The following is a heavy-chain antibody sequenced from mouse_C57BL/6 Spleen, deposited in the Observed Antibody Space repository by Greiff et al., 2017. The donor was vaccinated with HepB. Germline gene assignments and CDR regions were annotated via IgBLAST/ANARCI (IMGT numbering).Heavy chain of an antibody. CDR1: GFTFTDYY. Sequence: EVKLVESGGGLVQPGGSLSLSCAASGFTFTDYYMSWVRQPPGKALEWLGFIRNKANGYTTEYSASVKGRFTTSRDNSQSILYLQMNALRAEDSATYYCARYRYYYGSSYDWYFDVWGTGTTVTVSS. CDR3: ARYRYYYGSSYDWYFDV. V-gene: IGHV7-3*01. J-gene: IGHJ1*03. D-gene: IGHD1-1*01. CDR2: IRNKANGYTT.